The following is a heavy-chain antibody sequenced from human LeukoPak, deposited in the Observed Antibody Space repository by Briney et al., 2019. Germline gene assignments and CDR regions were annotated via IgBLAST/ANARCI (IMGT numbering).Heavy chain of an antibody. J-gene: IGHJ6*02. Sequence: PGGSLRLSCVASGFTFSDYAMNWVRQAPGKGLEWVSTFKTNYNQVYYAESVRGRFTISTDNSKNTAYLQMNSLRVEDTAVYYCASPKRSGHYYYYGMDVWGQGTTVTVSS. CDR2: FKTNYNQV. D-gene: IGHD3-3*01. V-gene: IGHV3-23*05. CDR3: ASPKRSGHYYYYGMDV. CDR1: GFTFSDYA.